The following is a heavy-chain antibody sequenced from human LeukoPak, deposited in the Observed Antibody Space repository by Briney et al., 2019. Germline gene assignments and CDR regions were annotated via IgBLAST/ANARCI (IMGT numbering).Heavy chain of an antibody. CDR1: GYTFTSYY. V-gene: IGHV1-2*06. Sequence: ASVKVSCKASGYTFTSYYMHWVRQAPGQGLEWMGRINPNSGGTNYAQKFPGRVTMTRDTSISTAYMELSRLRSDDTAVYYCARGGSTEDAFDIWGQGTMVTVSS. CDR3: ARGGSTEDAFDI. D-gene: IGHD1-26*01. CDR2: INPNSGGT. J-gene: IGHJ3*02.